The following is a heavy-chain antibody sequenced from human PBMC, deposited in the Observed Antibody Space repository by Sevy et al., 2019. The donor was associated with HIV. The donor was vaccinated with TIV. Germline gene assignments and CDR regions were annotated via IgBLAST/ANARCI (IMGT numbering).Heavy chain of an antibody. V-gene: IGHV4-61*01. CDR2: VFYFGTT. CDR1: GASVSSANDY. D-gene: IGHD3-9*01. Sequence: SETLSLTCSISGASVSSANDYWSWIRQPPGKGLEWIGYVFYFGTTNYNPSLKSRVTISLDMSKKQFSLKLISVTAAATCLYYCARDQYYDIWTCLYAIDVWVQGTTVTVSS. CDR3: ARDQYYDIWTCLYAIDV. J-gene: IGHJ6*02.